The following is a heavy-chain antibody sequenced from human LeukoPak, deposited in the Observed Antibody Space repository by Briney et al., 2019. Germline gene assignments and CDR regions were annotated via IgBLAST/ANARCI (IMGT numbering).Heavy chain of an antibody. V-gene: IGHV1-24*01. Sequence: RASVKVSCTVSGYTLTELSMHWVRQAPGKGLEWMGGFDPEDGETIYAQKFQGRVTMTEDTSTDAAYMELSSLRSEDTAVYYCAATQDYYDSSGHAFDIWGQGTMVTVSS. J-gene: IGHJ3*02. CDR1: GYTLTELS. CDR3: AATQDYYDSSGHAFDI. CDR2: FDPEDGET. D-gene: IGHD3-22*01.